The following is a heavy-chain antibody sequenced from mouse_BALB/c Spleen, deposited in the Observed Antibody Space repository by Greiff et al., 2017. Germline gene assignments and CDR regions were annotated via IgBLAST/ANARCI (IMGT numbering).Heavy chain of an antibody. CDR1: GYTFTDYN. D-gene: IGHD1-1*01. J-gene: IGHJ1*01. CDR2: IYPYNGGT. CDR3: ASGAYYYGSRGGYFDV. Sequence: VQLKESGPELVKPGASVKISCKASGYTFTDYNMHWVKQSHGKSLEWIGYIYPYNGGTGYNQKFKSKATLTVDNSSSTAYMELRSLTSEDSAVYYCASGAYYYGSRGGYFDVWGAGTTVTVSS. V-gene: IGHV1S29*02.